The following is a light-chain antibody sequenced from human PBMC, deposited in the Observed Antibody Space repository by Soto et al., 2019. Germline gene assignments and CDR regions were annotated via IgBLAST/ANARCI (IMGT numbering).Light chain of an antibody. CDR1: SSDVGGYNH. Sequence: QSALTQPASVSGSPGQSITISCTGTSSDVGGYNHVSWYQHHPGKAPKVMIYDVNNRRSGASNPFSGSKSGNPPSLTISARQPEDEADYYCSSYTRSTTHVFGTGTNVTVL. J-gene: IGLJ1*01. V-gene: IGLV2-14*03. CDR3: SSYTRSTTHV. CDR2: DVN.